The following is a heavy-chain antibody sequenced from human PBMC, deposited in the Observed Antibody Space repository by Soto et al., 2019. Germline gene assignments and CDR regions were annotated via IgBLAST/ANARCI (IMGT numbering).Heavy chain of an antibody. D-gene: IGHD6-13*01. CDR1: GFTFSSYG. Sequence: QVQLVESGGGVVQPGRSLRLSCAASGFTFSSYGMHWVRQAPGKGLEWVAVIWYDGSNKYYADSVKGRFTISRDNSKNTLYLQMNSLRAEDTAVYYCARDAWYCSYFDYWGQGTLVTVSS. CDR3: ARDAWYCSYFDY. J-gene: IGHJ4*02. V-gene: IGHV3-33*01. CDR2: IWYDGSNK.